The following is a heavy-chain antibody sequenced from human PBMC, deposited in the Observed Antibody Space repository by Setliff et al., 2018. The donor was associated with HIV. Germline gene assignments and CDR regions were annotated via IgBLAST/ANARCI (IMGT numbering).Heavy chain of an antibody. CDR1: GVSITSHY. CDR3: ARDQGYSYGSGPFHS. Sequence: SETLSLTCTVSGVSITSHYWSWIRQPPGTGLERIGYIYYSGTTNYNPSLKSRVTISVDMSKNHFSLKLTSVTAADTAVYYCARDQGYSYGSGPFHSWGQGTMVTVSS. CDR2: IYYSGTT. J-gene: IGHJ3*02. D-gene: IGHD5-18*01. V-gene: IGHV4-59*11.